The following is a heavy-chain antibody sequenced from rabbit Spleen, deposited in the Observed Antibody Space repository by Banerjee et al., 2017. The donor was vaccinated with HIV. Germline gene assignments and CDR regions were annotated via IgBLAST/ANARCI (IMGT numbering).Heavy chain of an antibody. Sequence: QEQLVESGGGLVQPEGSLTLTCTASGFSFSNHNMCWVRQAPGKGLEWIACIYTGSSDYTYYASWAKGRFTITRSTSLNTVTLQLNSLTAADTATYFCARDVAYDGSFKFNLWGQGTLVTVS. V-gene: IGHV1S47*01. CDR2: IYTGSSDYT. J-gene: IGHJ4*01. D-gene: IGHD4-2*01. CDR1: GFSFSNHN. CDR3: ARDVAYDGSFKFNL.